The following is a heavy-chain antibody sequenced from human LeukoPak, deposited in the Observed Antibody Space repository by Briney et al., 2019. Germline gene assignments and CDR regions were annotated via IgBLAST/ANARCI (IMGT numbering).Heavy chain of an antibody. CDR1: GGSISSGGYY. CDR2: ICHSGISGNT. J-gene: IGHJ4*02. CDR3: AREVGPVTSHRIDS. V-gene: IGHV4-39*02. Sequence: SETLSLTCTVSGGSISSGGYYWSWIRQRPGKGLEWIGSICHSGISGNTYYNPSLKSRVTISLDTPKNQFSLKLSSVTAADTAVYSCAREVGPVTSHRIDSWGQGSLVTVSS. D-gene: IGHD1-26*01.